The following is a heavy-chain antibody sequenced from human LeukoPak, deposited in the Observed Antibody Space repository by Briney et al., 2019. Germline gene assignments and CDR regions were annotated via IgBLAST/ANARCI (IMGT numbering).Heavy chain of an antibody. CDR2: INHSGST. J-gene: IGHJ6*03. CDR1: GGSFSGYY. D-gene: IGHD3-3*01. Sequence: KTSETLSLTCAVYGGSFSGYYWSWIRQPPGKGLEWIGEINHSGSTNYNPSLKSRVTISVDTSKNQFSLKLSSVTAADTAVYYCARARRFYYMDVWGKGTTVTISS. CDR3: ARARRFYYMDV. V-gene: IGHV4-34*01.